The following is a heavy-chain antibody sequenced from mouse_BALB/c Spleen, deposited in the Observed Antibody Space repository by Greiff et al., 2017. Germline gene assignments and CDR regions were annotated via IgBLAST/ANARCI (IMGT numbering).Heavy chain of an antibody. CDR2: IDPANGNT. CDR3: AREGNYTAMDY. CDR1: GFNIKDTY. Sequence: VQLQQSGAELVKPGASVKLSCTASGFNIKDTYMHWVKQRPEQGLEWIGRIDPANGNTKYDPKFQGKATLTVDKSSSTAYMELRSLTSEDTAVYYCAREGNYTAMDYWGQGTSVTVSS. V-gene: IGHV14-3*02. D-gene: IGHD2-1*01. J-gene: IGHJ4*01.